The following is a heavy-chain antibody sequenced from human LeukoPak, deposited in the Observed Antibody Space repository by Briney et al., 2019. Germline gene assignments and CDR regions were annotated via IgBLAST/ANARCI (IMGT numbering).Heavy chain of an antibody. CDR2: IYYSGST. Sequence: PQTLSLTCTVSGGSISSGDYYWSWIRQPPGKGLEWIGYIYYSGSTYYNPSLKSRVTISVDTSKNQFSLKLSSVTAADTAVYYCARVYCSGGSCSDGFDYWGQGTLVTVSS. D-gene: IGHD2-15*01. CDR1: GGSISSGDYY. CDR3: ARVYCSGGSCSDGFDY. V-gene: IGHV4-30-4*01. J-gene: IGHJ4*02.